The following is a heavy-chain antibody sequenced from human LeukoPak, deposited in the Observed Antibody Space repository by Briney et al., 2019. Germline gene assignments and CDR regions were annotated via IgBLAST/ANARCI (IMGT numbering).Heavy chain of an antibody. V-gene: IGHV3-9*01. CDR3: ARTLIEYSVSSCYFDY. J-gene: IGHJ4*02. D-gene: IGHD6-6*01. Sequence: GGSLRLSCAASGFIFDDYAMHWVRQAPGKGLEWVSGISWNSDSIDYANSVKGRFTISRDNAKNSLYLQMNSLRAEDTAVYYCARTLIEYSVSSCYFDYWGQGTLVTVSS. CDR1: GFIFDDYA. CDR2: ISWNSDSI.